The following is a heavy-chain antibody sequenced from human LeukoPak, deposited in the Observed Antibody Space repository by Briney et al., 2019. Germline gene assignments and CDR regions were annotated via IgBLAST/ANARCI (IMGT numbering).Heavy chain of an antibody. CDR1: GFTFSSYA. CDR2: ISGSGGST. Sequence: PGGSLRLSCAASGFTFSSYAMSWVRQAPGKGLEWVSAISGSGGSTYYADSVKGRFTISRDNSKNTLYLRMNSLRAEDTAVYYCAKHGSSSWYSGDYYYYYMDVWGKGTTVTVSS. V-gene: IGHV3-23*01. CDR3: AKHGSSSWYSGDYYYYYMDV. D-gene: IGHD6-13*01. J-gene: IGHJ6*03.